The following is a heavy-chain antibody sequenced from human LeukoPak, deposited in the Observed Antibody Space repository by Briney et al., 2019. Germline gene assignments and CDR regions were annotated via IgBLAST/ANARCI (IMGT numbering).Heavy chain of an antibody. D-gene: IGHD2-15*01. Sequence: SETLSLTCTVSGGSISSYYWSWIRQPPGKGLEWIGYIYYSGSTNYNPSLKSRVTISVDTSKNQFSLKLSSVTAADTAVYYCAGFVGYCSGGSCYPSGYFDYWGQGNLVTVSS. V-gene: IGHV4-59*01. CDR2: IYYSGST. CDR3: AGFVGYCSGGSCYPSGYFDY. J-gene: IGHJ4*02. CDR1: GGSISSYY.